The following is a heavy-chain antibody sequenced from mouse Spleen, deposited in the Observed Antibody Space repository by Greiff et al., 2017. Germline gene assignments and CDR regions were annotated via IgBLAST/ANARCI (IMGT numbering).Heavy chain of an antibody. CDR3: ASSSGYLYAMDY. CDR1: GYTFTSYW. D-gene: IGHD3-2*02. J-gene: IGHJ4*01. V-gene: IGHV1-52*01. Sequence: QVQLKQPGAELVRPGSSVKLSCKASGYTFTSYWMHWVKQRPIQGLEWIGNIDPSDSETHYNQKFKDKATLTVDKSSSTAYMQLSSLTSEDSAVYYCASSSGYLYAMDYWGQGTSVTVSS. CDR2: IDPSDSET.